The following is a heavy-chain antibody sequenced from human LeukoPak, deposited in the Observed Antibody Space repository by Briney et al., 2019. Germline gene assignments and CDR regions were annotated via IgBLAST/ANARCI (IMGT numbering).Heavy chain of an antibody. CDR2: ISYDGSNK. Sequence: QPGGSLRLSCAASGFTFSSYGMHWVRQAPGKGLEWVAVISYDGSNKYYADSVKGRFTISRDNSKNTLYLQMNSLRAEDTAVYYCAKGGATTGTVYFDYWGQGTLVTVSS. CDR3: AKGGATTGTVYFDY. J-gene: IGHJ4*02. D-gene: IGHD1-26*01. V-gene: IGHV3-30*18. CDR1: GFTFSSYG.